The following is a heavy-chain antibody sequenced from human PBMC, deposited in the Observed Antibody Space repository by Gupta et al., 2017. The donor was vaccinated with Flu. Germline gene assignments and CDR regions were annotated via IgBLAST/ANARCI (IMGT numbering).Heavy chain of an antibody. CDR2: IGNTGSVT. CDR1: NFSNNA. Sequence: NFSNNAMSWVRRAPARGLEWVSSIGNTGSVTYYADSVKGRFTISRDSSKNTVSLHMSGLRDEDTAIYYCVAGAVTTSLFDYWGQGTVVTVSS. D-gene: IGHD4-17*01. CDR3: VAGAVTTSLFDY. J-gene: IGHJ4*02. V-gene: IGHV3-23*01.